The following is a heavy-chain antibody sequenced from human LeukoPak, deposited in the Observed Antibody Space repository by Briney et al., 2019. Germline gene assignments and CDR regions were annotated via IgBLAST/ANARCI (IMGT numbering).Heavy chain of an antibody. CDR3: ARGDSGFSIDY. V-gene: IGHV1-8*01. Sequence: GASVKVSCKASGYTFTSYDINWVRQATGRGLEYLGWMKPNTEGASYAQKFQGRVTLTRNTSISTAYMELSRLRYEDTAVYYCARGDSGFSIDYWGQGTPVTVSA. CDR1: GYTFTSYD. J-gene: IGHJ4*02. D-gene: IGHD2-2*01. CDR2: MKPNTEGA.